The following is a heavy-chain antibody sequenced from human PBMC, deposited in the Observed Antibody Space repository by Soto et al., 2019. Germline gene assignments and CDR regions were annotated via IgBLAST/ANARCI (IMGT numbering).Heavy chain of an antibody. D-gene: IGHD2-8*01. J-gene: IGHJ6*04. CDR2: ISGSGGST. CDR1: GFTFSSYA. Sequence: GGSLRLSCAASGFTFSSYAMSWVRQAPWKGLEWVSAISGSGGSTYYADSVKGRFTISRDNSKNTLYLQMNSLRAEDTAVYYCAKGEGVLMMYPNSEYYGMDVWGKGTTVTVSS. V-gene: IGHV3-23*01. CDR3: AKGEGVLMMYPNSEYYGMDV.